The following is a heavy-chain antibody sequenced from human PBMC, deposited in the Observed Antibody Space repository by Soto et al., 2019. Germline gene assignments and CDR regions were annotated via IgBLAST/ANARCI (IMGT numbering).Heavy chain of an antibody. CDR1: GFTFNNFG. V-gene: IGHV3-30*18. CDR3: AKWGPYVFSMGY. J-gene: IGHJ4*02. D-gene: IGHD3-3*01. Sequence: PGGSLRLSCAASGFTFNNFGMHWVRQAPDTGLDWVAAVTYDGTNKYYADSVKGRFTISKDNSKNTLYLQMNSLRVDDTAVYYRAKWGPYVFSMGYWGQGILVTVSS. CDR2: VTYDGTNK.